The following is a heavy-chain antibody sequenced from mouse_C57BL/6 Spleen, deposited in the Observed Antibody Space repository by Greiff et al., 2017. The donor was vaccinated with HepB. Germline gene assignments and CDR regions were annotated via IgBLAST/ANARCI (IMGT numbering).Heavy chain of an antibody. CDR1: GYTFTEYT. J-gene: IGHJ1*03. CDR3: ARHEWRNDYDGPYWYFDV. D-gene: IGHD2-4*01. CDR2: FYPGSGSI. V-gene: IGHV1-62-2*01. Sequence: VQLQESGAELVKPGASVKLSCKASGYTFTEYTIHWVKQRSGQGLEWIGWFYPGSGSIKYNEKFKDKATLTADKSSSTVYMELSRLTSEDSAVYFCARHEWRNDYDGPYWYFDVWGTGTTVTVSS.